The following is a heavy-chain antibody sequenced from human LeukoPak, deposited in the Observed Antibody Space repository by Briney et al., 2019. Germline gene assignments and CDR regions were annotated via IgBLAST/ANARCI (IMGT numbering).Heavy chain of an antibody. J-gene: IGHJ4*02. CDR3: AREEVIAAAGLTLDY. D-gene: IGHD6-13*01. Sequence: GASVKVSCKASGYTFTDYYMHWVRQAPGQGLEWMGWINPNSGGTNYAQKFQGRVTMTRDTSISTAYMELSRLRSDDTAVFYCAREEVIAAAGLTLDYWGQGALVTVSS. V-gene: IGHV1-2*02. CDR1: GYTFTDYY. CDR2: INPNSGGT.